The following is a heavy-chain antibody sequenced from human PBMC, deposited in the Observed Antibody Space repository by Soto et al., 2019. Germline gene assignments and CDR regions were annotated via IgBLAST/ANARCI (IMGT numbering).Heavy chain of an antibody. J-gene: IGHJ4*02. V-gene: IGHV5-51*01. CDR2: IYPGDSET. CDR3: VRLLNPWRQPNYFDS. CDR1: GYTFSSNW. D-gene: IGHD3-10*01. Sequence: ESLKICCQTSGYTFSSNWIGWVRQMPGKGLEWMGIIYPGDSETRYSPSFQGQVTISSDRSLNTAYLQWTSLQASDTAMYYCVRLLNPWRQPNYFDSWGQATMVTVST.